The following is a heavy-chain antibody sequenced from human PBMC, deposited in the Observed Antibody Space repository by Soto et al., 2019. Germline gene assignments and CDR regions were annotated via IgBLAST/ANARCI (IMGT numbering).Heavy chain of an antibody. CDR2: IGGNSGKT. CDR1: GFTFSSYA. Sequence: HPGGSLRLSCTASGFTFSSYAMSWVRQAPGKELEWVSTIGGNSGKTNYAESVKGRFSISRDNSKNTVHLQLDSLRAEDTAVYFCAKLGFVLMELYYCHQWGHGTLVTVSS. V-gene: IGHV3-23*01. D-gene: IGHD2-8*01. J-gene: IGHJ4*01. CDR3: AKLGFVLMELYYCHQ.